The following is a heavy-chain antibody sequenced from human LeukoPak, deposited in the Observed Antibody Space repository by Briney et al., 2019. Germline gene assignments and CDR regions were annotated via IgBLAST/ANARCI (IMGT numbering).Heavy chain of an antibody. CDR2: ISSSSGTI. Sequence: GGSLRLSCAASGFTFSSYGMNWVRQAPGKGLEWVSYISSSSGTIYYADSVKGRFTISRDNAKNSLYLQMNSLRAEDTAVYYCAREVPSSRYYYGMDVWGQGTTVTVSS. CDR1: GFTFSSYG. D-gene: IGHD6-25*01. J-gene: IGHJ6*02. CDR3: AREVPSSRYYYGMDV. V-gene: IGHV3-48*01.